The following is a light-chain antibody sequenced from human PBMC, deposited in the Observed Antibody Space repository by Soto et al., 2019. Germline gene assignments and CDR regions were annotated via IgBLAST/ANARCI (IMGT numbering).Light chain of an antibody. Sequence: EIVLTQSPDTLSLSPGERATLSCRASQTVIRNSLAWHQQKPGQTPRLLVYGASSRATGIPDRFSGSGSGTDFTLTISRLEPEDFAVYYCQQHGTSPITFGQGTRLEIK. V-gene: IGKV3-20*01. CDR2: GAS. CDR3: QQHGTSPIT. J-gene: IGKJ5*01. CDR1: QTVIRNS.